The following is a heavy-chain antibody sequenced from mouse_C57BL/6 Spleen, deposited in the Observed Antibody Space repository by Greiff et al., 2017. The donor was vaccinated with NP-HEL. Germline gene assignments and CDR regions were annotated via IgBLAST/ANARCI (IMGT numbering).Heavy chain of an antibody. CDR1: GYTFTGYW. V-gene: IGHV1-9*01. D-gene: IGHD1-1*01. Sequence: VQLQQSGAELMKPGASVKLSCKATGYTFTGYWIEWVKQRPGHGLEWIGEILPGSGSTNYNDKFKGKATFTADTSSNTAYMQLSGLTTEDSAIYYCARSDNGSLYYYAMDYWGQGTSVTVSS. J-gene: IGHJ4*01. CDR3: ARSDNGSLYYYAMDY. CDR2: ILPGSGST.